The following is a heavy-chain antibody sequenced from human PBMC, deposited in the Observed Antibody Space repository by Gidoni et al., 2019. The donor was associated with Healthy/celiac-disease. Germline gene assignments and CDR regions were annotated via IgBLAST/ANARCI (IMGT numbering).Heavy chain of an antibody. J-gene: IGHJ4*02. CDR3: ARDGGAMVRGVPLDY. V-gene: IGHV3-33*01. Sequence: QVQLVESGGGVVKTGRSLRLTCEASGLTCSSYGMHWVRQAPGKGLEWVAVIWYDVSNNYYSDSLKCRFTISRDNSKNTLYLQMNSLRAEDTAVYYCARDGGAMVRGVPLDYWGQGTLVTVSS. CDR2: IWYDVSNN. CDR1: GLTCSSYG. D-gene: IGHD3-10*01.